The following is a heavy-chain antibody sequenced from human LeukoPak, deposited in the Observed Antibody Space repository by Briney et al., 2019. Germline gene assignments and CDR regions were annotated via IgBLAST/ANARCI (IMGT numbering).Heavy chain of an antibody. CDR1: GGTFSSYA. CDR2: IIPILGIA. Sequence: ASVKVSCKASGGTFSSYAISWVRQAPGQGLEWMGRIIPILGIANYAQKFQGRVTITADKSTSTAYMELSSLRSEDTAVYYCARDRGKKYYYDSSGYYLDYWGQGTLVTVSS. CDR3: ARDRGKKYYYDSSGYYLDY. D-gene: IGHD3-22*01. V-gene: IGHV1-69*04. J-gene: IGHJ4*02.